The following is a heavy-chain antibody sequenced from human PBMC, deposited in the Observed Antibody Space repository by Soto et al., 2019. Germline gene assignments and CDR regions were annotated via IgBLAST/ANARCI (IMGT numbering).Heavy chain of an antibody. D-gene: IGHD6-19*01. CDR3: ARDPELLGIAVAAQTAYYYGMDV. V-gene: IGHV1-69*13. CDR2: IIPIFGTA. CDR1: GGTFSSYA. Sequence: GASVKVSCKASGGTFSSYAISWVRQAPGQGLEWMGGIIPIFGTANYAQKFQGRVTITADASTSTAYMELSSLRSEDTAVYYCARDPELLGIAVAAQTAYYYGMDVWGQGTTVTVSS. J-gene: IGHJ6*02.